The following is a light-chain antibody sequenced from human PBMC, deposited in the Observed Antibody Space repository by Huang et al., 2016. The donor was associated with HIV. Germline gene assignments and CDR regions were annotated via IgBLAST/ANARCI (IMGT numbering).Light chain of an antibody. V-gene: IGKV3-15*01. CDR2: GAS. Sequence: EVMMTQSPATLSVSLGDKASLFCRASQRIGVNLAWYQQKPGQAPTLLIYGASDRATGISARFSGGGSGTDFTLTIGSLQSEDSAVYFCQQYDKWPGTFGQGTRLQI. CDR3: QQYDKWPGT. CDR1: QRIGVN. J-gene: IGKJ2*01.